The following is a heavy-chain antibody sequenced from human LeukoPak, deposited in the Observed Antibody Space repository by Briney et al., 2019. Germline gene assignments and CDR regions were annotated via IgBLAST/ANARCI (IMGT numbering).Heavy chain of an antibody. V-gene: IGHV4-59*11. CDR2: IYYSGST. J-gene: IGHJ4*02. Sequence: SETLSLTCTVSGGSISSHYWSWIRQPPGKGLEWIGYIYYSGSTNYNPSLKSRVTISVDTSKNQFSLKLSSVTAADTAVYYCARVRVGATHFDYWGQGTLVTVSS. CDR3: ARVRVGATHFDY. CDR1: GGSISSHY. D-gene: IGHD1-26*01.